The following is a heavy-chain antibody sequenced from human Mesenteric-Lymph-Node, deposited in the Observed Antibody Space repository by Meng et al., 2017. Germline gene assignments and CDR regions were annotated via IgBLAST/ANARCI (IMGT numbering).Heavy chain of an antibody. J-gene: IGHJ5*02. CDR3: ARDYYDSSGVTWIDP. CDR1: GDSITSGDYS. Sequence: QVQLQEPGSGPVRPSQTLSLTCAVSGDSITSGDYSWTWIRQPPGKGLEWIGYIYHGVNIYYTPSLRSRVTISVDKSRNQFSLKLTSVSAADTAVYYCARDYYDSSGVTWIDPWGQGTLVTVSS. V-gene: IGHV4-30-2*01. D-gene: IGHD3-22*01. CDR2: IYHGVNI.